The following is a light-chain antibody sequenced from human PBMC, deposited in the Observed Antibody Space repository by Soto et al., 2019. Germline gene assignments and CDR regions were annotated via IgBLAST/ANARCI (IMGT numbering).Light chain of an antibody. CDR1: QSVSSY. CDR3: QQRFNWPRFT. V-gene: IGKV3-11*01. J-gene: IGKJ2*01. Sequence: EIVLTQSPATLSLSPGERATLSCRASQSVSSYLAWYQQKPGQAPRLLIYDASNRATGIPARFSGGGSGTDFTLTISSLEPEDFGVYYCQQRFNWPRFTLGQGTKLEIK. CDR2: DAS.